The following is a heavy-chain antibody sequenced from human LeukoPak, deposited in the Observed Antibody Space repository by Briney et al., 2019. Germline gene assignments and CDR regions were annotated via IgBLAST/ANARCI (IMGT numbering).Heavy chain of an antibody. CDR3: AILPGY. Sequence: GGSLRLSCAASGFTLSTNYMSWVRQAPGKGLEWVSVIFADGRTYYIDSVKGRFNISRDNSKNTLYLEMSDLRAEDMAVYYCAILPGYWGQGTLVTVSS. J-gene: IGHJ4*02. CDR1: GFTLSTNY. V-gene: IGHV3-53*01. CDR2: IFADGRT.